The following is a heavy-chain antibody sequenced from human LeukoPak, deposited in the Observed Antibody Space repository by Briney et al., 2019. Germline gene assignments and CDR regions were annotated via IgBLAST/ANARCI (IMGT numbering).Heavy chain of an antibody. J-gene: IGHJ4*02. D-gene: IGHD4-17*01. V-gene: IGHV3-30*04. CDR3: ARAFSTTAFDY. Sequence: GGSLRLSCAASGFTFRTYAMNWVRQAPGKGLEWVAVISDDGSNKYYAESVKGQFTISRDNSKNTLYLQMNSLRAEDAAVYYCARAFSTTAFDYWGQGTLVTVSS. CDR2: ISDDGSNK. CDR1: GFTFRTYA.